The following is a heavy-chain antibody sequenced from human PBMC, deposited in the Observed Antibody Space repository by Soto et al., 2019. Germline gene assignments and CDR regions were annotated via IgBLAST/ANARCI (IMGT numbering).Heavy chain of an antibody. CDR1: GLTFSSYA. Sequence: EVQLLESGGGLVQPGGSLRLSCAAPGLTFSSYAMSWVRQAPGKGREWVSAISGGTSSTYHADSVKGRFTISRDNSKNTLYLQMNSLRAEDTAVYYCAKERWAAAGTPTLDYWCQGTLVTVSS. J-gene: IGHJ4*02. CDR2: ISGGTSST. V-gene: IGHV3-23*01. CDR3: AKERWAAAGTPTLDY. D-gene: IGHD6-13*01.